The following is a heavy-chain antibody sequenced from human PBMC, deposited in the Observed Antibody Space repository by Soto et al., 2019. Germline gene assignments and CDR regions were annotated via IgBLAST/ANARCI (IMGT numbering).Heavy chain of an antibody. J-gene: IGHJ4*02. CDR2: IYYTGST. CDR3: AKYRRTEAEGFTLDY. CDR1: VDSVNNYY. V-gene: IGHV4-59*02. Sequence: PSETLSLTCTVSVDSVNNYYWSWIRQPPGKRLEWIGYIYYTGSTTYNPSLESRVTMSVDTSKNQFSLKLNSVNAADTAVYYCAKYRRTEAEGFTLDYWGQGTLVTVSS. D-gene: IGHD6-13*01.